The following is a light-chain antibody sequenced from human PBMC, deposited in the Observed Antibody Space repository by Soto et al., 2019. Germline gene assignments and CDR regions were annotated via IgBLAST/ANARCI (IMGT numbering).Light chain of an antibody. V-gene: IGLV2-14*01. CDR3: SSYTSSGTDV. CDR2: DVN. J-gene: IGLJ1*01. Sequence: QSALTQPASVSGSPGQSIAISCTGTSTDVGSSNYVSWYQQHPGKAPKLMIFDVNNRPSGVSDRFSGSKSGNTASLTISGLQAEDEADYYCSSYTSSGTDVFGTGTKLTVL. CDR1: STDVGSSNY.